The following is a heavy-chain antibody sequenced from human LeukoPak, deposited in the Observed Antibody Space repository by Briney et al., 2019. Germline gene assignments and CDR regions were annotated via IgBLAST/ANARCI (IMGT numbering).Heavy chain of an antibody. CDR1: GGSISSYY. CDR2: IYYSGST. Sequence: KTSETLSLTCTVPGGSISSYYWSWIRQPPGKGLEWIGYIYYSGSTNYNPSLKNRVTISVDTSKNQCSLKLSSVTAADTAVYYCAKDAGSWYGYYFDYWGQGTLVTVSS. CDR3: AKDAGSWYGYYFDY. D-gene: IGHD6-13*01. J-gene: IGHJ4*02. V-gene: IGHV4-59*12.